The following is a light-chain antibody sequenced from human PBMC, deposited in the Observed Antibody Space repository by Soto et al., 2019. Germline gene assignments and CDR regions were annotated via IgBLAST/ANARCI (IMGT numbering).Light chain of an antibody. CDR2: GSS. CDR3: QSYDSSLNAWV. V-gene: IGLV1-40*01. CDR1: SSSIGAGYD. J-gene: IGLJ3*02. Sequence: QSALTQPPSVSGAPGQRVTISCAGSSSSIGAGYDVHWYQQVPGTAPRLLIFGSSSRPSGVPDRFSRSKSGTSASLAITGLQAEDEADYYCQSYDSSLNAWVFGGGTKLTVL.